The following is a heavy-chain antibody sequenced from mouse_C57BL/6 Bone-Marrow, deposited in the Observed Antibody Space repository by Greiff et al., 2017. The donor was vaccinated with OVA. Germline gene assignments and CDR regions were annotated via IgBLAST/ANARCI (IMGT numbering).Heavy chain of an antibody. CDR2: ISSGGGYT. V-gene: IGHV5-6*01. D-gene: IGHD1-1*01. CDR1: GFTFSSYG. J-gene: IGHJ2*01. Sequence: EVKLMESGGDLVKPGGSLKLSCAASGFTFSSYGMSWVRQTPDKRLEWVATISSGGGYTYYPDSVKGRFTISRDHATNTLYLQMSSLKSEDTARYDCARHPSYYGSSWYYFAYWGQGTTLTVSS. CDR3: ARHPSYYGSSWYYFAY.